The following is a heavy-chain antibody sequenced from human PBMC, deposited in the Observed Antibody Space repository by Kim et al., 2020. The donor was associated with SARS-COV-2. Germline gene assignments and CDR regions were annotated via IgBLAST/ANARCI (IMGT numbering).Heavy chain of an antibody. J-gene: IGHJ4*02. Sequence: NNPDPGKGRFTTSRDNGKNSLCLQMNNLKSEDTAVYYCARPRDGYNVFDYWGQGTLVTVSS. V-gene: IGHV3-11*03. D-gene: IGHD5-12*01. CDR3: ARPRDGYNVFDY.